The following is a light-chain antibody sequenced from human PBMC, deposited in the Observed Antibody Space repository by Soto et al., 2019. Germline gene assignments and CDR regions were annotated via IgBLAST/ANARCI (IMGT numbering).Light chain of an antibody. V-gene: IGKV3-11*01. Sequence: EIVLTQSPATLSLSPGERATLSCRASQSVSSYLAWYQQKPGQAPRLLIYDASNRATGIPARFSGSGSGTDCTLTITSREPEDFAVYYCQQRSNWPSTFGGGTKVEIK. CDR1: QSVSSY. J-gene: IGKJ4*01. CDR3: QQRSNWPST. CDR2: DAS.